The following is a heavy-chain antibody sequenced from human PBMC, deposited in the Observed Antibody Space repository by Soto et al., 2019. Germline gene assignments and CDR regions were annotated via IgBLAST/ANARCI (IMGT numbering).Heavy chain of an antibody. V-gene: IGHV4-31*03. D-gene: IGHD4-17*01. CDR1: GGSISTAGYY. CDR3: ASGGDYGVYVLDN. CDR2: IYFTGST. J-gene: IGHJ4*02. Sequence: QVQLQESGPGLVKPSQTLSLTCSVSGGSISTAGYYWSWIRQHQGKGLEWIGYIYFTGSTYYNPSLESRVIMSADTSKNQFSLKLTSVTAADTAVYYCASGGDYGVYVLDNWGQGALVTVSS.